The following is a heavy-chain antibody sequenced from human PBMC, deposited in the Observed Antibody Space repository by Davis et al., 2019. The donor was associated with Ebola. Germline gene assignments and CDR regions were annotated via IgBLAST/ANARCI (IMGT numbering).Heavy chain of an antibody. CDR3: ARDPVGVFRDYYDSSGYYDLGFDY. D-gene: IGHD3-22*01. J-gene: IGHJ4*02. CDR1: GFTFSSYA. Sequence: PGGSLRLSCAASGFTFSSYAMSWVRQAPGKGLEWVSAISGSGGSTYYADSVKGRFTISRDNSKNSLYLQMNSLRDEDTAVYYCARDPVGVFRDYYDSSGYYDLGFDYWGQGTLVTVSS. V-gene: IGHV3-23*01. CDR2: ISGSGGST.